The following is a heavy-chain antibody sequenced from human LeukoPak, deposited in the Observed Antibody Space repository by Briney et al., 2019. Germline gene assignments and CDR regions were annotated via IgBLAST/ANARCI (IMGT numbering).Heavy chain of an antibody. Sequence: GGSLRLSCAASGFTFSSYGMHWVRQAPGKGLEWVAFIRYDGSNKYYADSVKGRFTISRDNSKNTLYLQMNSLRAEDTAVYYCAKDRSGTGYYHYYMDVWGKGTTVTVSS. CDR2: IRYDGSNK. CDR3: AKDRSGTGYYHYYMDV. J-gene: IGHJ6*03. D-gene: IGHD1-1*01. CDR1: GFTFSSYG. V-gene: IGHV3-30*02.